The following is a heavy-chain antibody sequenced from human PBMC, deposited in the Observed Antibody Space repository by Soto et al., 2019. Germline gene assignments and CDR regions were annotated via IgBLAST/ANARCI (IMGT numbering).Heavy chain of an antibody. J-gene: IGHJ6*02. D-gene: IGHD2-2*01. CDR3: STSVYCSTTRCYYYYGLDV. CDR2: IIPIFGTD. V-gene: IGHV1-69*01. Sequence: QVQLVQSGAEVKKPGSSVKVSCKVSGGTFSSHSINWVRQAPGQGPEWMGGIIPIFGTDNYAQKFQGSVTITADESTITAYMELSSLTSEDTALYYCSTSVYCSTTRCYYYYGLDVWGQGTTVIVSS. CDR1: GGTFSSHS.